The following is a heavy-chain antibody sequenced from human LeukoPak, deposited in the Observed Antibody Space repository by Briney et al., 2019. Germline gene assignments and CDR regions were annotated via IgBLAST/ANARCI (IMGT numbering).Heavy chain of an antibody. D-gene: IGHD2-2*02. CDR2: INPNSGGT. J-gene: IGHJ4*02. CDR3: ARGHWEDCSSTSCYIRFDY. Sequence: SVKVSCKASGYTFTGYYMHWVRQAPGQGLEWMGWINPNSGGTNYAQKFQGRVTMTRDTSISTAYMELSRLRSDDTAVYYCARGHWEDCSSTSCYIRFDYWGQGTLVTVSS. V-gene: IGHV1-2*02. CDR1: GYTFTGYY.